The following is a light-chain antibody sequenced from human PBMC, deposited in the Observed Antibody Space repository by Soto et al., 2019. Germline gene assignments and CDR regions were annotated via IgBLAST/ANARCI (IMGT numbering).Light chain of an antibody. Sequence: QSVLTQPPSASGTPGQRVTISCSGGNSNIGTYTVNWYQQLPGTAPKLLIYYNNQRPSGVPDRFAGSRSGTSASLAIVGLRSEDEAVYYCAAWDASLSACVFGNGTKLTVL. J-gene: IGLJ1*01. CDR1: NSNIGTYT. CDR3: AAWDASLSACV. V-gene: IGLV1-44*01. CDR2: YNN.